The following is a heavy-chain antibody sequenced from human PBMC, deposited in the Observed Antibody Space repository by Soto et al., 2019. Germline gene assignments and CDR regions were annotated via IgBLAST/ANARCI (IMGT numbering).Heavy chain of an antibody. J-gene: IGHJ3*02. CDR1: GFTYSSHG. CDR3: ARDGKYRADGFDI. CDR2: LSRGGGST. V-gene: IGHV3-23*01. D-gene: IGHD5-12*01. Sequence: EAQLLESGGELIQPGGSLRLSCAASGFTYSSHGMSWVRQAPGKGLEWIAGLSRGGGSTYYADSVKGRCTISRDNSKNTLDLIMNSLRVEDTALYYCARDGKYRADGFDIWGQGTMVTVSS.